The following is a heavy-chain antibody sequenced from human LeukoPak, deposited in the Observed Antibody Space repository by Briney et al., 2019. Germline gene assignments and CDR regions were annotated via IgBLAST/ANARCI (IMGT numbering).Heavy chain of an antibody. CDR1: GFTFSSYW. V-gene: IGHV3-7*01. J-gene: IGHJ4*02. CDR2: INQDGGAK. Sequence: SGGSLRLSCAASGFTFSSYWMAWVRQAPGKGLEWVGNINQDGGAKFSVDSVKGRFTISRDNARNSLYLQMNNLRVEDTGIYYCATSYDSSGNNWGQGTLVTVSS. CDR3: ATSYDSSGNN. D-gene: IGHD3-22*01.